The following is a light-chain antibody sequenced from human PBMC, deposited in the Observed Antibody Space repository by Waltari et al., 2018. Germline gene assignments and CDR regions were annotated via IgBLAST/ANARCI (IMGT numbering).Light chain of an antibody. Sequence: QAGLTQPPSVSKDLRQTVTLTCAGDSNNVGNQGADWLQQHQGHPPKLLSYRDNNRPSGISERFSASRSGNTASLTITGLQPEDEADYYCSAWDTSLYVWVFGGGTKVTVL. CDR2: RDN. CDR3: SAWDTSLYVWV. CDR1: SNNVGNQG. J-gene: IGLJ3*02. V-gene: IGLV10-54*04.